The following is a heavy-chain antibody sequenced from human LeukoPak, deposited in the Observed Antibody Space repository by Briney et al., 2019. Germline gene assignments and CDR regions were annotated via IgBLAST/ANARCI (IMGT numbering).Heavy chain of an antibody. CDR2: INSDGSST. Sequence: GGSLRLSCAASGFTFSSYWMHWVRQAPGKGLVWVSHINSDGSSTTYADSVKGRFTISRDNAKNTLYLQMNSLRAEDTAVYYCARDKACSGGSCYGGWFDPWGQGTLVTVSS. V-gene: IGHV3-74*01. D-gene: IGHD2-15*01. J-gene: IGHJ5*02. CDR3: ARDKACSGGSCYGGWFDP. CDR1: GFTFSSYW.